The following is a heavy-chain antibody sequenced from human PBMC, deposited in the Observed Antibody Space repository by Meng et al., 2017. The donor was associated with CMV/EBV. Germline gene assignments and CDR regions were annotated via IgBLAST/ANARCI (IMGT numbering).Heavy chain of an antibody. V-gene: IGHV1-46*01. CDR2: LNPSGGSP. Sequence: YNFINHYIYWVRQAPGQGLEWMGMLNPSGGSPTYAQKFRARVTLTRDTSTRTVYMELSGLRSEDTAVYYCARVPTRSYYPLYYFDYWGQGTLVTVSS. D-gene: IGHD3-10*01. CDR1: YNFINHY. CDR3: ARVPTRSYYPLYYFDY. J-gene: IGHJ4*02.